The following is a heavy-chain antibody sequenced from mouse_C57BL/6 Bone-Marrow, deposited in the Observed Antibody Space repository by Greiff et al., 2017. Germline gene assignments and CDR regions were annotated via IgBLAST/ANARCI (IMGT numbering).Heavy chain of an antibody. J-gene: IGHJ1*03. CDR3: ARSLLLRLDFDV. CDR1: GFTFIDYY. Sequence: EVMLVESVGGLVQPGGSLSLSCAASGFTFIDYYLSWVRQPPGKALEWLGFIRNKANGYTTEYSASVKGRFAISRDNSQSILYLQMNALRTEDSATYYCARSLLLRLDFDVWGTATTVTDSS. CDR2: IRNKANGYTT. V-gene: IGHV7-3*01. D-gene: IGHD1-1*01.